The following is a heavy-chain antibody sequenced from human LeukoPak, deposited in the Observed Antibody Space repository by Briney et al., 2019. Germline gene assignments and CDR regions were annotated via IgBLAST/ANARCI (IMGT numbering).Heavy chain of an antibody. CDR3: ARDGAACGIAFDI. CDR2: IYYSGST. CDR1: GGSISSGGYY. V-gene: IGHV4-31*03. J-gene: IGHJ3*02. D-gene: IGHD6-13*01. Sequence: SETLSLTCTVSGGSISSGGYYWSWIRQHPGKGLEWIGYIYYSGSTYYNPSLKSRVTISVDTSKNQFSLKLSSVTAADTAVYYCARDGAACGIAFDIWGQGTMVTVSS.